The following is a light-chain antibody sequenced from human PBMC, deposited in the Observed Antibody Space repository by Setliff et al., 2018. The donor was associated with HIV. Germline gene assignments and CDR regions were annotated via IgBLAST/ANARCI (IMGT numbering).Light chain of an antibody. V-gene: IGLV2-14*01. CDR1: SSDVGGYNY. J-gene: IGLJ1*01. CDR2: EVT. Sequence: QSVLTQPASVSGSPGQSITMSCTGTSSDVGGYNYVSWYQHHPGKAPKLMIYEVTNQPSGVSSRFSGSKSGNTASLTIFGLQAEDEADYYCSSYTNRNSYVFGTGTKVTV. CDR3: SSYTNRNSYV.